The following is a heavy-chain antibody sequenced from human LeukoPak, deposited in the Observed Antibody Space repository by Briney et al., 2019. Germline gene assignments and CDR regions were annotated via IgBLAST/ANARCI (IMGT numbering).Heavy chain of an antibody. J-gene: IGHJ6*03. V-gene: IGHV1-69*06. CDR1: GGTFSSYA. CDR3: ARGRWELPNYYYYMDV. CDR2: IIPIFGTA. D-gene: IGHD1-26*01. Sequence: SVKVSCKASGGTFSSYAISWVRQAPGQGLEWMGGIIPIFGTANYAQKFQGRVTITADKSTSTAYMELSSLRSEDTAVYYCARGRWELPNYYYYMDVWGKGTTVTISS.